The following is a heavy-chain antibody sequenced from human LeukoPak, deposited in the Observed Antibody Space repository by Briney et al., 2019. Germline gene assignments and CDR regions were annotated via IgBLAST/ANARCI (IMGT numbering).Heavy chain of an antibody. J-gene: IGHJ4*02. D-gene: IGHD4-17*01. Sequence: ASVKVSCKTSGFTFTGYYVHWVRQAPGQGPEWMGWISPNNGGTNYAQNFQGRLTMTSDTSITTVYMELSRLRSDDTAVYYCALYLTTVTRTFGYWGQGTLVTVSS. CDR2: ISPNNGGT. CDR3: ALYLTTVTRTFGY. CDR1: GFTFTGYY. V-gene: IGHV1-2*02.